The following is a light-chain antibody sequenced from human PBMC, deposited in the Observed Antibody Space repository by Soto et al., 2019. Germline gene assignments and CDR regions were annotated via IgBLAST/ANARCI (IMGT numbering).Light chain of an antibody. CDR2: DVS. J-gene: IGLJ1*01. CDR3: CSCAGSPTYV. V-gene: IGLV2-23*02. CDR1: SSDVGSYNL. Sequence: QSVLTQPASVSGSPGQSIIISCTGTSSDVGSYNLVSWYQQHPGEAPKLMIYDVSKRPSGVSNRFSGSKSGNTASLTISGLQAEDEADYYCCSCAGSPTYVFGTGTKLTVL.